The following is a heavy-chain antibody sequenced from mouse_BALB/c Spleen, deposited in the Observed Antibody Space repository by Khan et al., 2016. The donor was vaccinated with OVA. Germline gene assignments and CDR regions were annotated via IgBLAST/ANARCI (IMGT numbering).Heavy chain of an antibody. D-gene: IGHD2-3*01. V-gene: IGHV3-2*02. CDR1: GYSITSDYA. CDR3: ARDGSRYNYAMDY. J-gene: IGHJ4*01. CDR2: ISSSGST. Sequence: XVQLQESGPGLVKPSQSLSLTCTVTGYSITSDYAWNWIRQFPGNKLEWMGYISSSGSTNYNPALKSRISITRDTSKNQFFLQLNSVTTEDTATYYCARDGSRYNYAMDYWGQGTSVTVSS.